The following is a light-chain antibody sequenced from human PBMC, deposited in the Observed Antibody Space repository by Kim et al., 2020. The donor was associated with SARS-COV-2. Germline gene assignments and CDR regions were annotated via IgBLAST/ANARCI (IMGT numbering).Light chain of an antibody. Sequence: SPVQPASITCSGDKLGNKYTSWYQQKPGQSPVLVMYQDSKRPSGIPERFSGSNSGNTATLTISGTQAIDEADYYCQAWDSSTAVVFGGGTQLTVL. V-gene: IGLV3-1*01. CDR3: QAWDSSTAVV. CDR2: QDS. J-gene: IGLJ2*01. CDR1: KLGNKY.